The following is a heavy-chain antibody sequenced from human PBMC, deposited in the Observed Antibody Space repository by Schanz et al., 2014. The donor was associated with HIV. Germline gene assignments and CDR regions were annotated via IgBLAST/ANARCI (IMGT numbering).Heavy chain of an antibody. J-gene: IGHJ4*02. CDR2: IGSGGGRT. CDR1: GFTFSSYW. CDR3: AKGQRGVVRGDIDY. V-gene: IGHV3-23*04. D-gene: IGHD3-10*01. Sequence: EVQLVESGGGLVQPGGSLRLSCAASGFTFSSYWMHWVRQAPGKGLEWVSLIGSGGGRTYYADSVKGRVTISRDNSKNTLFLQMNSLRAEDTAVYYCAKGQRGVVRGDIDYWGQGTLVTVSS.